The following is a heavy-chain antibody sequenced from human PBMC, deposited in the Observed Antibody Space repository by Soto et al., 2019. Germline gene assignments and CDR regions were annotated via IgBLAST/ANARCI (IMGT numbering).Heavy chain of an antibody. CDR1: GFNFLNSA. CDR3: ARDARAAWGWFDS. J-gene: IGHJ5*01. V-gene: IGHV3-64*04. D-gene: IGHD7-27*01. Sequence: GGSLRLSCLSSGFNFLNSAMHWVRQAPGKGLEYVSGISSEGGNKYYGDAVKGRFIISRDNSENTVFLQMTNARPEDAAVYYCARDARAAWGWFDSWGRGTLVTVSS. CDR2: ISSEGGNK.